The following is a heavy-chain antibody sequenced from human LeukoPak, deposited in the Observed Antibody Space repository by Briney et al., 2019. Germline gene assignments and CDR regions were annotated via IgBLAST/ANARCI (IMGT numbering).Heavy chain of an antibody. Sequence: GASVKVSCKASGYTFTGYYMHWVRQAPGQGLEWMGWINPNSGGTNYAQKFQGRVTMTRDTSISTAYMELSRLRSDDTAVYYCARDIYCGGDCSYFDYWGQGTLVTVSS. CDR3: ARDIYCGGDCSYFDY. CDR2: INPNSGGT. J-gene: IGHJ4*02. CDR1: GYTFTGYY. V-gene: IGHV1-2*02. D-gene: IGHD2-21*02.